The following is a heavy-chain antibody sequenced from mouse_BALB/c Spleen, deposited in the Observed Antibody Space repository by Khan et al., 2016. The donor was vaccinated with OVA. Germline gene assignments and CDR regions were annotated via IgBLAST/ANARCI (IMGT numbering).Heavy chain of an antibody. J-gene: IGHJ2*01. D-gene: IGHD1-1*02. CDR3: ARVYGGDFDY. CDR1: GYSITSDYA. CDR2: ISYSGNT. V-gene: IGHV3-2*02. Sequence: EVQLEVSGPGLVKPSQSLSLICTVTGYSITSDYAWNWIRQFPGNKLEWMGFISYSGNTNYNPSLKSRISITRDTSTNPFFLHLNSVTTEDTATYYCARVYGGDFDYWGQGTTLTVSS.